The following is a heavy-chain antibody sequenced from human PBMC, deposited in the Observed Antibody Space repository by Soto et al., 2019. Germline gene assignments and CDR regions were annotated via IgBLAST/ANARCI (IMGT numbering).Heavy chain of an antibody. CDR1: GFAFSSYA. J-gene: IGHJ6*03. Sequence: GSLRLSCAASGFAFSSYAMSWVRQAPGKGLEYVSGVTDSGSSTYYANSVKGRFTISGDNSKNTLYLQMDSLRAEDTAVYYCARRGYGSRWPNVYMDVWGKGTTVTVSS. V-gene: IGHV3-23*01. D-gene: IGHD6-13*01. CDR3: ARRGYGSRWPNVYMDV. CDR2: VTDSGSST.